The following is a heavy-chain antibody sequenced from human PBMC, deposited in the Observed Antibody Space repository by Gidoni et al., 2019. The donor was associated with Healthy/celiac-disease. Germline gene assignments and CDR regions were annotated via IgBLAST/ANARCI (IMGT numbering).Heavy chain of an antibody. CDR2: IWYDGSNK. V-gene: IGHV3-33*01. CDR1: GFTFSSYG. Sequence: QVQLVESGGGVVQPGRSLRLSCAASGFTFSSYGMHWVRQAPGKGLEWVAVIWYDGSNKYYADSVKGRFTISRDNSKNTLYLQMNSLRAEDTAVYYCARGRSGYDLGLFDYWGQGTLVTVSS. CDR3: ARGRSGYDLGLFDY. D-gene: IGHD5-12*01. J-gene: IGHJ4*02.